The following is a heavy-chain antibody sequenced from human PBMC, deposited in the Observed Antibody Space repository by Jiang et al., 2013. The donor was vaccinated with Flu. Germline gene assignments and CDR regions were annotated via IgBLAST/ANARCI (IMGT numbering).Heavy chain of an antibody. CDR1: GFTFSRHA. J-gene: IGHJ4*02. Sequence: VQLVESGGDLVQRGGSLRLSCATSGFTFSRHAINWVRQAPGKGLEWVSTISGRGSPTYYADSVKGRFTISRDNSKNTVFLQMNSLRDEDTAIYFCAKMAQMSGATGGRDFDYWGQGTLVTVSS. CDR2: ISGRGSPT. D-gene: IGHD1-1*01. CDR3: AKMAQMSGATGGRDFDY. V-gene: IGHV3-23*04.